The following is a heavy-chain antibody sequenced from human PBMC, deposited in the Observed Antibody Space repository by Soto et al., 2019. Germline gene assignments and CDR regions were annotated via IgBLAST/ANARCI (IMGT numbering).Heavy chain of an antibody. V-gene: IGHV1-8*01. Sequence: QVPLVQSGAEVKKPAASVKVSCKASGYTFTSYDINWVRQATGQGLEWMGWMNPNSGNTGYAQKLHGRVTKTMINELSTGYMELSSLRFNDTAVYYCERGGGAARDNGFDVWRQGTLVTVSS. J-gene: IGHJ5*02. CDR3: ERGGGAARDNGFDV. CDR2: MNPNSGNT. D-gene: IGHD3-16*01. CDR1: GYTFTSYD.